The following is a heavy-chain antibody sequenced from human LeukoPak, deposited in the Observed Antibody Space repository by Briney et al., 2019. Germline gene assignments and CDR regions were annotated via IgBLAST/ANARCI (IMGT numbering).Heavy chain of an antibody. D-gene: IGHD2-2*02. CDR1: GFTFSSYW. CDR3: ARGIVVVPAAICFDY. J-gene: IGHJ4*02. CDR2: IKQDGSEK. Sequence: GGSLRLSCAASGFTFSSYWMSWVRQAPGKGLEWVANIKQDGSEKYYVDSVKGRFTISRDNAKNSLYLQMNSLRAEDTAVYYCARGIVVVPAAICFDYWGQGTLVTVSS. V-gene: IGHV3-7*01.